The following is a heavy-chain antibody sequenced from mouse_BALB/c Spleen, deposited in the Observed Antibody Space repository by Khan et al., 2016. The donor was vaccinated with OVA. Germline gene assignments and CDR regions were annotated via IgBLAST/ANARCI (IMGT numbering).Heavy chain of an antibody. CDR3: AREAFGY. V-gene: IGHV1S135*01. CDR2: IDPFNGGT. Sequence: VQLKESGPELMKPGASVNISCKASGYSFTSYYIHWVRQSHGKSLEWIGYIDPFNGGTDYNQKFKGKATLTVDKSSSTAYMHLSSLTSEDSAVYYGAREAFGYWGQGTLVTVSA. J-gene: IGHJ3*01. CDR1: GYSFTSYY.